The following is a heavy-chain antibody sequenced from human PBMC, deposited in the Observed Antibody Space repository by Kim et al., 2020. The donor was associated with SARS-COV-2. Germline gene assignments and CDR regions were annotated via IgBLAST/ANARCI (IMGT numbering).Heavy chain of an antibody. J-gene: IGHJ4*02. CDR1: GYTFTSYA. D-gene: IGHD3-3*01. CDR3: ARSSNLITIFGVVIIPRAGYFDY. V-gene: IGHV1-3*01. Sequence: ASVKVSCKASGYTFTSYAMHWVRQAPGQRLEWMGWINAGNGNTKYSQKFQGRVTITRDTSASTAYMELSSLRSEDTAVYYCARSSNLITIFGVVIIPRAGYFDYWGQGTLDTVSS. CDR2: INAGNGNT.